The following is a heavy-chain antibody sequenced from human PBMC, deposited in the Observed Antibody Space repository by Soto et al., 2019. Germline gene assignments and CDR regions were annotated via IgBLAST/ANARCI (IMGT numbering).Heavy chain of an antibody. J-gene: IGHJ5*02. D-gene: IGHD2-2*01. CDR2: ISTYNGNT. CDR1: GYTFTSYG. Sequence: QVQLVQSGAGVKKPGASVKVSCKASGYTFTSYGISWVRQAPGQGLEWLGWISTYNGNTKYAQNLQGRVTMTTDTSTSTAYMELRRLRSDDTAVYYCARVVELVPAAPGCWFDPWGQGTLVTVSS. CDR3: ARVVELVPAAPGCWFDP. V-gene: IGHV1-18*04.